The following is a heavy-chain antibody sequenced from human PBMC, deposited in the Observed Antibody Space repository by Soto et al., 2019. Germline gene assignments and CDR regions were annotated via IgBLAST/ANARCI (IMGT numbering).Heavy chain of an antibody. Sequence: QVQLQESGPGLVKPSQTLSLTCTVSGGSISSGGYWTWIRQHPVKGLEWIGYIYYSGSAYYTPSLKSRVTISLDTSKNQFSLKMSSVTAADTAVYYCARGGSNYGANAFDIWGQGTMVTVSS. CDR2: IYYSGSA. J-gene: IGHJ3*02. D-gene: IGHD1-26*01. CDR3: ARGGSNYGANAFDI. CDR1: GGSISSGGY. V-gene: IGHV4-31*03.